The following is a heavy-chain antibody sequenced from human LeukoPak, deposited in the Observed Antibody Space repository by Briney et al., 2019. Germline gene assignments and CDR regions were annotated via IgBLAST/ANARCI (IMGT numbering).Heavy chain of an antibody. CDR2: IYYSGST. CDR1: GGSISSYY. CDR3: AIHSGYDGIDY. V-gene: IGHV4-59*01. D-gene: IGHD5-12*01. J-gene: IGHJ4*02. Sequence: SETLSLTCTVSGGSISSYYWSWIRQPPGKGLEWIGYIYYSGSTSYNPSLKSRVTISVDTSKNQFSLKLSSVTAADTAVYYCAIHSGYDGIDYWGQGTLVTVSS.